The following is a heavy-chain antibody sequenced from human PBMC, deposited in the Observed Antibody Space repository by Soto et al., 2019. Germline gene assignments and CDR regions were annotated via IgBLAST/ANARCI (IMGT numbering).Heavy chain of an antibody. J-gene: IGHJ6*02. CDR3: ARLRLSLYYYYGMDV. CDR2: IYPGDSDT. Sequence: GESLKISCKGSGYSFTSYWIGWVRQMPGKGLEWMGIIYPGDSDTRYSPSFQGQVTISADKSISTAYLQWSSLKASDTAMYYCARLRLSLYYYYGMDVWGQGTTVTVSS. CDR1: GYSFTSYW. V-gene: IGHV5-51*01.